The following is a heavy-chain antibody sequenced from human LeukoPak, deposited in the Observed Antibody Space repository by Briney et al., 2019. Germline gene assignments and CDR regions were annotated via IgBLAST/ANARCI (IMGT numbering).Heavy chain of an antibody. D-gene: IGHD3-10*01. CDR3: ARDTTMGTYYMDV. V-gene: IGHV1-2*02. CDR2: INPNSGGT. Sequence: ASVKVSCKASGDTFTGYYMHWVRQAPGRGLEWMGWINPNSGGTNYAQKFQGRVTMTRDTSISTAYMDLSRLRSDDTAVYYCARDTTMGTYYMDVWGKGTTVTISS. CDR1: GDTFTGYY. J-gene: IGHJ6*03.